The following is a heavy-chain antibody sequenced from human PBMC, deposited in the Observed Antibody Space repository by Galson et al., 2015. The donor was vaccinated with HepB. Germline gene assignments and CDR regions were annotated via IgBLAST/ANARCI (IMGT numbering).Heavy chain of an antibody. Sequence: SLRLSCAASGFTFAFYAMNWVRQAPGKGLEWVSTISDSGTSTYYADSVRGRFTISRDNSKNTLYLQMNGLRAEDTAIYYCAKDAVPDYYYDGIDVWGQGATVTVSS. CDR2: ISDSGTST. CDR1: GFTFAFYA. J-gene: IGHJ6*02. CDR3: AKDAVPDYYYDGIDV. V-gene: IGHV3-23*01.